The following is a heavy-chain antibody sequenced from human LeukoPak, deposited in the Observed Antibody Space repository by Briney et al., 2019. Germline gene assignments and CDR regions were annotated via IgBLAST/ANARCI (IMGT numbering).Heavy chain of an antibody. CDR3: ARGSGYSSGWSRQYFQH. V-gene: IGHV1-18*01. CDR2: ISAYNANT. CDR1: GYTFTSYG. J-gene: IGHJ1*01. D-gene: IGHD6-19*01. Sequence: ASVKVSCKASGYTFTSYGISWVRQAPGQGLEWMGWISAYNANTNYAQKLQGRVTMTTDTSTSTAYMELRSLRSDDTAVYYCARGSGYSSGWSRQYFQHWGQGTLVTVSS.